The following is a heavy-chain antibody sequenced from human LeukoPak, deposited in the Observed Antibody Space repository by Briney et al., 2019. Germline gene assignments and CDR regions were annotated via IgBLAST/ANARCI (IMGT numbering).Heavy chain of an antibody. CDR3: ARLKFYDSTGYSPGHYMDV. Sequence: SETLSLTCTVSGGPIYSYYWSWIRQTAGKGLEWVGRLYPGVSTNYNPSLKSRVTMSVDTSKNQFALKLSAVTAADTAVYYCARLKFYDSTGYSPGHYMDVWGKGTTVTVSS. CDR2: LYPGVST. V-gene: IGHV4-4*07. J-gene: IGHJ6*03. D-gene: IGHD3-22*01. CDR1: GGPIYSYY.